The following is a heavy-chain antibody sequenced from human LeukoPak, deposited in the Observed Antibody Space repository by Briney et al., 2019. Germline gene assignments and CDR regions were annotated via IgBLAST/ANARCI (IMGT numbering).Heavy chain of an antibody. J-gene: IGHJ4*02. CDR3: ARVVDCSSTSCPPAGY. D-gene: IGHD2-2*01. Sequence: ASVKVSCKASGCTFTSYGISWVRQAPGQGLEWMGWISAYNGNTNDAQTLQGRVTMTTDTSTSTAYMELRSLRSDGTAVYYCARVVDCSSTSCPPAGYWGQGTLVTVSS. CDR2: ISAYNGNT. V-gene: IGHV1-18*01. CDR1: GCTFTSYG.